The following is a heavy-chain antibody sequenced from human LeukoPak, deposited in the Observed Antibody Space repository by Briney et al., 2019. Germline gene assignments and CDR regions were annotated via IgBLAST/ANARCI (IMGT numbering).Heavy chain of an antibody. D-gene: IGHD4-17*01. V-gene: IGHV4-34*01. CDR1: GGSFSGYY. J-gene: IGHJ5*02. CDR3: ARGLYGDLNWFDP. CDR2: INHSGST. Sequence: SETLSLTCAVYGGSFSGYYWSWIRQPPGKGLEWIGEINHSGSTNYNPSLKSRVTISVDMSKNQFSLKLSSVTAADTAVYYCARGLYGDLNWFDPWGQGTLVTVSS.